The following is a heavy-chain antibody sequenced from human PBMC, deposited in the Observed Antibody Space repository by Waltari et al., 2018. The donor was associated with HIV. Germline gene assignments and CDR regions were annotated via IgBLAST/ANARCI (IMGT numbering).Heavy chain of an antibody. V-gene: IGHV3-33*01. J-gene: IGHJ6*02. Sequence: QVQLVESGGGVAQSGRSLRLSCAASGFTFSYYGMPWVRQAPGKGLEGVEVRGHDGSNEYYADSVKGRFTISRDKSRNILYLQMRNLRVEDTAVYYCARVMRFGEIFSSYGYYGMDVWGQGTTVSVPS. D-gene: IGHD3-10*01. CDR3: ARVMRFGEIFSSYGYYGMDV. CDR2: RGHDGSNE. CDR1: GFTFSYYG.